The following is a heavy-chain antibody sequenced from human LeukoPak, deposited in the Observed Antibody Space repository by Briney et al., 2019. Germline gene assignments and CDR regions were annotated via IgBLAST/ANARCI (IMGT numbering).Heavy chain of an antibody. CDR3: ARGRYSGTTYYFDY. CDR1: GFTFSTSW. J-gene: IGHJ4*02. D-gene: IGHD5-12*01. V-gene: IGHV3-7*03. Sequence: AGGSLRLSCAASGFTFSTSWMSWVRQVPGKGLEWVADIKKDGSETYHVDSVKGRFTISRDNAKNSLYLQMNSLRAEDTAMYYCARGRYSGTTYYFDYWGQGTQVTVSS. CDR2: IKKDGSET.